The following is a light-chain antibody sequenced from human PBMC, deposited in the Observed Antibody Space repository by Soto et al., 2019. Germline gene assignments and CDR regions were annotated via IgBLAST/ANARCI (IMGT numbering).Light chain of an antibody. Sequence: EIVMTQSPATLSVSPGERATLSCRASQSVSSNVAWYQQIPGQTPRLLIYRTSNRATGIPDRFSGSGSGTDFTLTISRLEPEDFAVYYCHQYGTSPQTFGQGTKVDIK. V-gene: IGKV3-20*01. J-gene: IGKJ1*01. CDR2: RTS. CDR3: HQYGTSPQT. CDR1: QSVSSN.